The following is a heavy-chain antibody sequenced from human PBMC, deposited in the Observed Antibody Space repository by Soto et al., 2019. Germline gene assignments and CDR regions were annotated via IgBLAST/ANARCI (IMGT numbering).Heavy chain of an antibody. D-gene: IGHD5-18*01. CDR2: MNLDTGGT. CDR3: ARDGNFAFRGYSFAFDF. Sequence: QVQLVQSGAEVKKPGASVRVSCEASGYRFTAYYIHWVRQAPGQGLEWMGRMNLDTGGTTYAQKFQGRVTMTRDTSINTADMEVSSLKSDDTAIYYCARDGNFAFRGYSFAFDFWGQGTLVTVSS. J-gene: IGHJ4*02. V-gene: IGHV1-2*06. CDR1: GYRFTAYY.